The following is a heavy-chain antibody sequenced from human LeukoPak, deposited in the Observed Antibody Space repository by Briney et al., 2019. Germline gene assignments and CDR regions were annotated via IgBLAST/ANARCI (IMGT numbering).Heavy chain of an antibody. CDR1: GDSISNSDYY. D-gene: IGHD4/OR15-4a*01. CDR2: FCRGGNT. V-gene: IGHV4-39*01. CDR3: AKYQSGTMADY. J-gene: IGHJ4*02. Sequence: SETLSLTCTVSGDSISNSDYYWGWIRQPPGKGLEWIGSFCRGGNTPYNPSLKSRVTISVDTSQNQFSLKLSSVSAADTAIYYRAKYQSGTMADYWGQGTLVTVSS.